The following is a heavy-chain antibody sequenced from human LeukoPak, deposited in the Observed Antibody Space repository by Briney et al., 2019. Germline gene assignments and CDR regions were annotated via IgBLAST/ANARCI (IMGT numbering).Heavy chain of an antibody. CDR2: ISSSSSYI. V-gene: IGHV3-21*01. CDR3: ARDTAYGDGAFDI. Sequence: GGSLRLSCAASGFTFSSYSMNWVRQAPGKGLEWVSSISSSSSYIYYADSVKGRFTISRDNAENSLYLQMNSLRAEDTAVYYCARDTAYGDGAFDIWGQGTMVTVSS. CDR1: GFTFSSYS. D-gene: IGHD4-17*01. J-gene: IGHJ3*02.